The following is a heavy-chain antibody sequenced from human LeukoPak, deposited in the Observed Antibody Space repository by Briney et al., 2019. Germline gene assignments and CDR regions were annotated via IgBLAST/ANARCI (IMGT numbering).Heavy chain of an antibody. CDR2: IYYSGST. J-gene: IGHJ4*02. V-gene: IGHV4-39*07. CDR1: GGSISSNNYY. Sequence: SETLSLTCTVSGGSISSNNYYWGWIRQPPGKGLEWIGSIYYSGSTYYSPSLKSRVTISVDTSKNQFSLKLTSVTAADTAVYYCARSRAYDYHFDNWGQGTLVTVSS. CDR3: ARSRAYDYHFDN. D-gene: IGHD5-12*01.